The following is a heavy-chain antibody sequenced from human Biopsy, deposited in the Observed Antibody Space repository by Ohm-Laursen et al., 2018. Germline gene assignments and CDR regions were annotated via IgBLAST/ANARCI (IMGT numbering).Heavy chain of an antibody. CDR3: ARNTGWYGDLYYFDY. D-gene: IGHD6-19*01. CDR2: INPSGSTT. V-gene: IGHV1-46*01. J-gene: IGHJ4*02. CDR1: GYSFTSYY. Sequence: ASVTVSCKASGYSFTSYYMHWVRPAPGQGLEWMGMINPSGSTTSYPQIFQGRVTMTRDTSKSTVYMELSSLRSADTAVYFCARNTGWYGDLYYFDYWGQGTLVTVSS.